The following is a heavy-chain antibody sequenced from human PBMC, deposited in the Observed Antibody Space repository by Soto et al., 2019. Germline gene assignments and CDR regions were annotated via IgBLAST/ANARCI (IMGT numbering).Heavy chain of an antibody. CDR1: GGTFSSYA. CDR3: ARPKTTVVTESGGGFDY. J-gene: IGHJ4*02. V-gene: IGHV1-69*01. CDR2: IIPIFGTA. Sequence: QVQLVQSGAEVKKPGSSVKVSCKASGGTFSSYAIGWVRQAPGQGLEWMGGIIPIFGTANYAQKFQGRVTITADESTSTAYMELSSLRSEDTAVYYCARPKTTVVTESGGGFDYWGQGTLVTVSS. D-gene: IGHD4-17*01.